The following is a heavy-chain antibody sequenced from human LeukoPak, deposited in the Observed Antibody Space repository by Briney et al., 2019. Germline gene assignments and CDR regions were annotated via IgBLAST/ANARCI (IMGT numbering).Heavy chain of an antibody. CDR1: GFTFSDYH. V-gene: IGHV3-11*03. J-gene: IGHJ2*01. CDR2: IRSSSSDI. Sequence: PGGSLRLSCAASGFTFSDYHMSWIRQAPGKGLEWVSYIRSSSSDINYADSVRGRFTISRDNAKNSLYLQMNSLRAEDTAVYYCARAIAVPPWYFDLWGRGTLVTVSS. D-gene: IGHD6-19*01. CDR3: ARAIAVPPWYFDL.